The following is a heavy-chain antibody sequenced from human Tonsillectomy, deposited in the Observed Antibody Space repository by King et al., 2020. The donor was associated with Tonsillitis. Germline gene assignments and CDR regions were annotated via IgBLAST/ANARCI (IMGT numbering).Heavy chain of an antibody. CDR2: IYYSGSN. D-gene: IGHD7-27*01. CDR3: ARGLGDWYFDL. V-gene: IGHV4-59*01. Sequence: VQLQESGPGLVKPSETLSLTCTVSGGSISSYYWSWIRQPPGKGLEWIGYIYYSGSNNYNPSLKSRVTISVDTSKNQFSLKLNSVTAADTAVYYCARGLGDWYFDLWGRGTLVTVSS. J-gene: IGHJ2*01. CDR1: GGSISSYY.